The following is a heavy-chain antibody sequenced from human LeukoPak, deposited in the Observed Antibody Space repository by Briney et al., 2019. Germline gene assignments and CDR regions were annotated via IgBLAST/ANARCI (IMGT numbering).Heavy chain of an antibody. Sequence: GGSLRLSCAASGFTFSSYSMNWVRQAPGKGLEWVSSISSSSSYIYYADSVKGRFTISRDNSKNTLYLQMNSLRAEDTAVYYCAKGPGRTIFGVVIKSSDYWGQGTLVTVSS. CDR1: GFTFSSYS. V-gene: IGHV3-21*01. J-gene: IGHJ4*02. D-gene: IGHD3-3*01. CDR2: ISSSSSYI. CDR3: AKGPGRTIFGVVIKSSDY.